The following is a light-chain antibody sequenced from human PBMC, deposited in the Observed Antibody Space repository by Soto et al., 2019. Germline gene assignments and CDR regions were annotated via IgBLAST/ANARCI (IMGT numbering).Light chain of an antibody. V-gene: IGKV1-39*01. J-gene: IGKJ4*01. CDR1: QSISSH. CDR3: QQSYSTPLT. Sequence: DIQMTQSPSSLSASVGDRVTITCRASQSISSHLNWYQQKPGKDPKLLIYAAASLQSGVPSRFSGSGSGTDFTLTISSLQPEDFATYYCQQSYSTPLTCGGGTKVEIK. CDR2: AAA.